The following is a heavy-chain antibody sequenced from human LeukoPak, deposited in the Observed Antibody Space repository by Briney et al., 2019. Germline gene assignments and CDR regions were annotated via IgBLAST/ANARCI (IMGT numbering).Heavy chain of an antibody. D-gene: IGHD6-19*01. V-gene: IGHV3-48*02. CDR3: ARARSGWYMDY. CDR2: ITGSSSST. J-gene: IGHJ4*02. CDR1: GFTFSSYS. Sequence: GGSLRLSCAASGFTFSSYSINWVRQAPGKGLEWVSFITGSSSSTFYADSVKGRFTISRDNAKNLVYLQMNSLRDDDTAVYYCARARSGWYMDYWGQGTLVTVSS.